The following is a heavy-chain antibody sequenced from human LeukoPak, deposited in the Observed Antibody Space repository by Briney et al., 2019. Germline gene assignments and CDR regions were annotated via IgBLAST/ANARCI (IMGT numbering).Heavy chain of an antibody. J-gene: IGHJ4*02. D-gene: IGHD2-21*01. CDR1: GFTFSSYA. CDR2: ISGSGGST. CDR3: AKFLPTHIVVANYYFDY. V-gene: IGHV3-23*01. Sequence: GGSLRLSCAASGFTFSSYAMSWVRQAPGKGLEWASAISGSGGSTYYADSVKGRFTISRDNSKNTLYLQMNSLRAEDTAVYYCAKFLPTHIVVANYYFDYWGQGTLVTVSS.